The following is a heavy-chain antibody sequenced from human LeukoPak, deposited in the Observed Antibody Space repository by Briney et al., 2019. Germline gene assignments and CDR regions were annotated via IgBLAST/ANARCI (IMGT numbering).Heavy chain of an antibody. D-gene: IGHD6-19*01. J-gene: IGHJ4*02. CDR2: IYYSGST. Sequence: PSETLSLTCTVSGGSISSYYWSWIRRPPGKGLEWIGYIYYSGSTNYNPSLKSRVTISVDTSKNQFSLKLSSVTAADTAVYYCAREVRYSSGWYAYFDYWGQGTLVTVSS. V-gene: IGHV4-59*01. CDR3: AREVRYSSGWYAYFDY. CDR1: GGSISSYY.